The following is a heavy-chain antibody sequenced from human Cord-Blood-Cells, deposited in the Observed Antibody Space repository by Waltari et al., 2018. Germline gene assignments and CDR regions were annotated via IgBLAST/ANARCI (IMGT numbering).Heavy chain of an antibody. J-gene: IGHJ2*01. CDR3: ARGVGYFDL. Sequence: QVQLQQWGAGLLKPSETLSLTCAVYGGSFSGYYWSWIRQPPGKGLEWIGEINHSGSTNYNPAIKSRVTISVDTSKNQFSLKLSSVTAADTAVYYCARGVGYFDLWGRGTLVTVSS. CDR1: GGSFSGYY. D-gene: IGHD1-26*01. CDR2: INHSGST. V-gene: IGHV4-34*01.